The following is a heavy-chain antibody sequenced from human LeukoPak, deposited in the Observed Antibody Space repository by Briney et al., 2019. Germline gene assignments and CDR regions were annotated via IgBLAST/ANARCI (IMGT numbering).Heavy chain of an antibody. V-gene: IGHV1-46*01. D-gene: IGHD3-16*01. Sequence: ASVKVSCKASGYTFTSYYMHWVRQAPGQGLEWMGIINPSGGSTSYAQKFQGRVTITRNTSISTAYMELSSLRSEDTAVYYCARGLNLGTGDYWGQGTLVTVSS. J-gene: IGHJ4*02. CDR2: INPSGGST. CDR1: GYTFTSYY. CDR3: ARGLNLGTGDY.